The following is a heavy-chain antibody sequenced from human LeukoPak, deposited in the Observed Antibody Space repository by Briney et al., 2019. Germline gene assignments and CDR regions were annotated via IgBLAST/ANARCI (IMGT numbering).Heavy chain of an antibody. V-gene: IGHV4-59*01. CDR1: GGSISSYY. Sequence: SETLSLTCTVSGGSISSYYWSWIRQPPGKGLEWIGYIYYSGSTNYNPSLKSRVTISVDTSKNQFSLKLSSVTAADTAVYYCARVYYGSGSYLDYWGQGTLVTVSS. J-gene: IGHJ4*02. CDR2: IYYSGST. D-gene: IGHD3-10*01. CDR3: ARVYYGSGSYLDY.